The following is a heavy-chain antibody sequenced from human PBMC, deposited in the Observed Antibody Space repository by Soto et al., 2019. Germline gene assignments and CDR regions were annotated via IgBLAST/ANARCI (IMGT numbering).Heavy chain of an antibody. CDR1: GGTFRSYV. CDR3: ATHETDFSFSDPQYGMDV. J-gene: IGHJ6*02. CDR2: IIPIFGGP. V-gene: IGHV1-69*01. Sequence: VQLVQSGAEVKKPGSSVKVACKSSGGTFRSYVVGWVRQALGQGLEWMGGIIPIFGGPSYAQKFQGRITITADDSTGPAYMELTRLRFEDTAVYYCATHETDFSFSDPQYGMDVWGQGTTVTVSS. D-gene: IGHD3-3*01.